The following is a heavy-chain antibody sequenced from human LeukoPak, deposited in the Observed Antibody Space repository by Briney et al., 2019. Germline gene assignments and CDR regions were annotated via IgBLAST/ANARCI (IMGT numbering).Heavy chain of an antibody. D-gene: IGHD1-1*01. CDR1: AFTFSSHP. CDR2: IFIIIGCT. CDR3: ARISLAPSDNFDS. Sequence: GGSLRLSCAASAFTFSSHPMGWVRRAPGRGLEWVSWIFIIIGCTYYAASVRGRFTISRDDSKNPLYLQMNSLRAEDTAVYYCARISLAPSDNFDSWGQGTLVTVSS. V-gene: IGHV3-23*01. J-gene: IGHJ4*02.